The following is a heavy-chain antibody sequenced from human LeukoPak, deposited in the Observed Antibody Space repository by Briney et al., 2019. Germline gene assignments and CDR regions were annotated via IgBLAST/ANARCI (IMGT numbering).Heavy chain of an antibody. CDR2: IYSSGTT. D-gene: IGHD3-10*01. V-gene: IGHV4-4*07. J-gene: IGHJ4*02. Sequence: NPSETLSLTSTVSGGSISSYYWSWIRQPAGEGLEWIGHIYSSGTTNYSPSLKSRVTKSVDASKNQFSLKLSSVTAADTAVYYCARDSPYYGSGTFHNHFDYWGQGTLVTVSS. CDR1: GGSISSYY. CDR3: ARDSPYYGSGTFHNHFDY.